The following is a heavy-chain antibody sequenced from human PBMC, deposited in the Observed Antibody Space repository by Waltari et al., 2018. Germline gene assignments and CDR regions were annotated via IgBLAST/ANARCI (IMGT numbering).Heavy chain of an antibody. D-gene: IGHD5-12*01. Sequence: EVQLVESGGGLVKPGGSLRLSCVVSGFTITKYSMNWVRQAPGKGLGGVWLISKNGNYINYGDSVEGRFTISRDRANNSLSLHMNSLRVDDTAVYYCAAEQSGYESPCYRYGLDVWGQGTTVTVSS. J-gene: IGHJ6*02. V-gene: IGHV3-21*01. CDR1: GFTITKYS. CDR2: ISKNGNYI. CDR3: AAEQSGYESPCYRYGLDV.